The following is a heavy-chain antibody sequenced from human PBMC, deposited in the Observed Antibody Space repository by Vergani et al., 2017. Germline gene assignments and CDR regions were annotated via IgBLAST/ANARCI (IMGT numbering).Heavy chain of an antibody. V-gene: IGHV4-61*02. CDR3: ASGICLGGSCYMPLFAY. Sequence: QVQLQESGPGLVKPSQTLSLTCTVSGGSINSHNYYWSWIRQPAGKGLEWIGRIHTSGSTNYNPSLKSRVTMSEDTSKNQFSLNLTSVTAADTAVYFCASGICLGGSCYMPLFAYLVQGGLVTVSS. J-gene: IGHJ4*02. CDR2: IHTSGST. CDR1: GGSINSHNYY. D-gene: IGHD2-15*01.